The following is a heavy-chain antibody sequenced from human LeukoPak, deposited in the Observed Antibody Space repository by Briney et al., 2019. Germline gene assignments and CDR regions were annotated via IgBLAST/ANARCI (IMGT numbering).Heavy chain of an antibody. Sequence: PSETLSLTCIASSGSISSSSYYWSWIRQPPGKGLEWIGYIYSSGSTNYNPSLKSRITISVDTSKNQFSLKLSSVTAADTAVYYCARFAYCGGHCWYYFDYWGQGSLVTVSS. CDR1: SGSISSSSYY. J-gene: IGHJ4*02. CDR3: ARFAYCGGHCWYYFDY. V-gene: IGHV4-61*01. D-gene: IGHD2-21*02. CDR2: IYSSGST.